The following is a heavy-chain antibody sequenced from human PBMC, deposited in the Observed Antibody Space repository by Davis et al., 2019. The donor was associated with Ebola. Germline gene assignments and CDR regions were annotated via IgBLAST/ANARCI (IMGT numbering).Heavy chain of an antibody. CDR3: ARVWNDYGSGSYYDY. Sequence: SETLSLTCNVSSFSISSGYYWGWIRQPPGKGLEWIGIIYHSGTTYYNPSLKSRVTISVDTSTNQFSLKLSSVTAADTAVYYCARVWNDYGSGSYYDYWGQGILVTVSS. CDR1: SFSISSGYY. CDR2: IYHSGTT. D-gene: IGHD3-10*01. V-gene: IGHV4-38-2*02. J-gene: IGHJ4*02.